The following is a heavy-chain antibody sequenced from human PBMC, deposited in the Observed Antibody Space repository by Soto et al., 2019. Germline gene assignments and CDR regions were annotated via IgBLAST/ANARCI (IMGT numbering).Heavy chain of an antibody. J-gene: IGHJ4*02. CDR2: IVPILGIA. D-gene: IGHD2-15*01. Sequence: SVKVSCKGSGGTFSSYTISWGGQAPGQGLEWMGRIVPILGIANYAQKFQGGVTITADKSTSTAYMELSSLRSEDTAVYYCATDRYCSGGSCYARKDYFDYWGQGTLVTVSS. CDR1: GGTFSSYT. V-gene: IGHV1-69*04. CDR3: ATDRYCSGGSCYARKDYFDY.